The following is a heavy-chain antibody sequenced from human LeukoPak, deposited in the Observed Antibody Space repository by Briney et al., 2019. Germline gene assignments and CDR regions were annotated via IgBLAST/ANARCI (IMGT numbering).Heavy chain of an antibody. CDR2: ISWNSGSI. V-gene: IGHV3-9*01. CDR1: GFTFDDYA. J-gene: IGHJ6*02. Sequence: GRSLRLSCAASGFTFDDYAMHWVRQAPGKGLEWVSDISWNSGSIGYADSVKGRFTISRDNAKNSLYLQMNSLRAEDTALYYCAKATVTTGSGMDVWGQGTTVTVSS. D-gene: IGHD4-11*01. CDR3: AKATVTTGSGMDV.